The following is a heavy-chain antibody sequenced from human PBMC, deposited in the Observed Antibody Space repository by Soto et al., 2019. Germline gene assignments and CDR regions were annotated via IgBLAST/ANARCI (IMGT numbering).Heavy chain of an antibody. Sequence: ASVKVSCKASGYTFTSYDINWVRQATGQGLEWMGWMNPNSGNTGYAQKFQGRVTMTRNTSISTAYMELSSLRSEDTAVYYCARGRGRHVLLWFGELRVYFDYWGQGTLVTAPQ. CDR2: MNPNSGNT. CDR1: GYTFTSYD. CDR3: ARGRGRHVLLWFGELRVYFDY. J-gene: IGHJ4*02. V-gene: IGHV1-8*01. D-gene: IGHD3-10*01.